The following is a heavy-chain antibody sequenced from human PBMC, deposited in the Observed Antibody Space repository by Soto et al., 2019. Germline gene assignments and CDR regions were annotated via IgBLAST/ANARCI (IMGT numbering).Heavy chain of an antibody. CDR1: GFNFNRAW. V-gene: IGHV3-15*01. J-gene: IGHJ4*02. D-gene: IGHD4-17*01. CDR3: ITDTLPFSTTMTTTGGGY. Sequence: GGSLRLSCTTSGFNFNRAWMSWVRQAPGKGLEWVGRSRSKSDGGATDFAPPVGDRFTISRDDSEGLLFLQMNGLKTEDTGVYYCITDTLPFSTTMTTTGGGYWGQGTLVTVSS. CDR2: SRSKSDGGAT.